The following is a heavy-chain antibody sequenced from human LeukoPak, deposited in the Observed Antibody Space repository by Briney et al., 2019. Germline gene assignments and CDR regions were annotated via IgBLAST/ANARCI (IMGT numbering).Heavy chain of an antibody. CDR2: IYYSGST. V-gene: IGHV4-30-4*01. J-gene: IGHJ5*02. D-gene: IGHD1-1*01. CDR1: GGSISSGDYY. Sequence: SETLSLTCTVSGGSISSGDYYWSWIRQPPGKGLEWIGYIYYSGSTYYNPSLKSRVTISVDTSKNQFSLKLSSVTAADTAVYYCARGTILRNWFDPWGQGTLVTVSS. CDR3: ARGTILRNWFDP.